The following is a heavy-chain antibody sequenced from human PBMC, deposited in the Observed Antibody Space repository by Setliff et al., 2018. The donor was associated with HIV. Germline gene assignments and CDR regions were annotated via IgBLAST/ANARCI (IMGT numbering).Heavy chain of an antibody. D-gene: IGHD3-16*01. CDR1: GGAFSRFY. J-gene: IGHJ4*02. V-gene: IGHV4-34*01. CDR3: VSRPGGITRARFDH. Sequence: LSLTCAVYGGAFSRFYWGWLRQAPEKGLEWIGDINHSGITNYNPSLKSRLSISVDTSKNQFSLNLTSVTAADAAMYFCVSRPGGITRARFDHWGQGTLVTVSS. CDR2: INHSGIT.